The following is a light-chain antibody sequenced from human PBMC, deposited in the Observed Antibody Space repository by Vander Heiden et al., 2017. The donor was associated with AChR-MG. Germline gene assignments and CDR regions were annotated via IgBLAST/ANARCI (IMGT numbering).Light chain of an antibody. V-gene: IGLV3-1*01. CDR2: QDN. CDR1: TLGDKY. Sequence: SYILTQAPSMSVSPGQTVSITCSGDTLGDKYACWYQQKPGQSPVLLIYQDNKRPSGIPERFSGSHSGPTATLTISGTQAMDEADYYCQTMRVFGGGTKLTVL. CDR3: QTMRV. J-gene: IGLJ3*02.